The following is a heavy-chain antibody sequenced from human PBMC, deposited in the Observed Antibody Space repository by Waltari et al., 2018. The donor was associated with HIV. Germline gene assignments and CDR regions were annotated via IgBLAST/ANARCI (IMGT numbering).Heavy chain of an antibody. D-gene: IGHD3-22*01. CDR3: ARGLRSRYYYDSSGYF. CDR2: INHSGST. V-gene: IGHV4-34*01. Sequence: QVQLQQWGAGLLKPSETLSLTCAVYGGSFSGYYWSWIRQPPGTGLEWIGEINHSGSTNYNPSLKSRVTISVDTSKNQFSLKLSSVTAADTAVYYCARGLRSRYYYDSSGYFWGQGTLVTVSS. J-gene: IGHJ4*02. CDR1: GGSFSGYY.